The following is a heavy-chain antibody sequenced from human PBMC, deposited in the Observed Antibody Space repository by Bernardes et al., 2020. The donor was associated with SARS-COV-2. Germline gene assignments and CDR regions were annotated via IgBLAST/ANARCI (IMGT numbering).Heavy chain of an antibody. V-gene: IGHV4-59*08. CDR1: GGSISSYY. D-gene: IGHD6-19*01. Sequence: SETLSLTCTVSGGSISSYYWSWIRQPPGKGLEWIGYIYYSGSTNYNPSLKSRVTISVDTSKNQFSLKLSSVTAADTAVYHCARLESSSGWYNYYYYMDIWGKGTTVTVSS. CDR3: ARLESSSGWYNYYYYMDI. J-gene: IGHJ6*03. CDR2: IYYSGST.